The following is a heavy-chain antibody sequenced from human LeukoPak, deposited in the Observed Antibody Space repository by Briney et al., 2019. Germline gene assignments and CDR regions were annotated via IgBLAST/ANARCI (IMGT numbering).Heavy chain of an antibody. CDR2: ISSSSSYI. Sequence: GGSLRLSCAASGFTFCSYSMNWVRQAPGKGLEWVSSISSSSSYIYYADSVKGRFTVSRDNAKNSLYLQMNSLRAEDTAVYYCARGLMAAAGFDYWGQGTLVTVSS. J-gene: IGHJ4*02. V-gene: IGHV3-21*01. CDR3: ARGLMAAAGFDY. CDR1: GFTFCSYS. D-gene: IGHD6-13*01.